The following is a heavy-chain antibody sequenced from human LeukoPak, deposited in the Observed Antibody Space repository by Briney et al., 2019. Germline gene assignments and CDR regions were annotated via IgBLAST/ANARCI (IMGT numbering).Heavy chain of an antibody. CDR2: INHSGST. CDR1: GGSFSGYY. V-gene: IGHV4-34*01. D-gene: IGHD1-26*01. Sequence: PSETLSLTCAVYGGSFSGYYWSWIRQPPGKGLEWIGEINHSGSTYYNPFLKSRVTISVDTSKNQFSLKLSSVTAADTAVYYCARVSEKGATWGIFDYWGQGTLVTVSS. J-gene: IGHJ4*02. CDR3: ARVSEKGATWGIFDY.